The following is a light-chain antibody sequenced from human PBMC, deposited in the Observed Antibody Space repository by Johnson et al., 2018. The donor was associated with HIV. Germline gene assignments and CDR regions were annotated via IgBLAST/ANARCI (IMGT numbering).Light chain of an antibody. CDR1: SSNIGNNY. Sequence: QSVLTQPPSVSAAPGQKVTISCSGTSSNIGNNYVSWYQHLPGTAPKVLIYDNDKRPSGIPGRFSGSKSGTSATLDITGLQTGDEADYYCGTWDSSLSTGFCGSGTKVTVL. CDR2: DND. CDR3: GTWDSSLSTGF. V-gene: IGLV1-51*01. J-gene: IGLJ1*01.